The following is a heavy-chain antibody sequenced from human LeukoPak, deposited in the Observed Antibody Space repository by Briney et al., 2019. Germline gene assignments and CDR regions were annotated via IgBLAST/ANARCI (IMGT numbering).Heavy chain of an antibody. CDR1: GFTFSSYS. CDR3: ARVGSLSGYTL. V-gene: IGHV3-48*04. D-gene: IGHD3-3*01. CDR2: ISSSSSTI. J-gene: IGHJ4*02. Sequence: GGSLRLSCAASGFTFSSYSMNWVRQAPGKGLEWVSYISSSSSTIYYADSVKGRFTISRDNAKNSLYLQMNSLRAEDTAVYYCARVGSLSGYTLWGQGTLVTVSS.